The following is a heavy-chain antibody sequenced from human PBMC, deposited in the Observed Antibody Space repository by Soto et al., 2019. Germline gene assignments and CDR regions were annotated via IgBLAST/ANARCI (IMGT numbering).Heavy chain of an antibody. D-gene: IGHD4-17*01. CDR3: AREKGYGDYDY. V-gene: IGHV4-31*03. CDR2: IYYSGTT. J-gene: IGHJ4*02. CDR1: GGSISIAGYY. Sequence: QVQLQESGPGLVKPSQTLSLTCTVSGGSISIAGYYWTWIRQHPGKGLEWVGYIYYSGTTYSNPSLRSRVVISVDRSKNQFSLKLGSVTAADTAVYYCAREKGYGDYDYWGQGTLVTVSS.